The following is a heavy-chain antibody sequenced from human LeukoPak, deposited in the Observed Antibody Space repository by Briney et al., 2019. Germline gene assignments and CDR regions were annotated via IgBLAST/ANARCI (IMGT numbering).Heavy chain of an antibody. CDR3: AREQQLVRAFDY. CDR1: GYTFTSYY. V-gene: IGHV1-46*01. D-gene: IGHD6-13*01. CDR2: INPSGGNT. Sequence: GASVKVSCKASGYTFTSYYMHWVRQAPGQGLEWMGIINPSGGNTSYAQKFQGRVTMTRDTSTSTVYMELSSLRSEDTAVYYCAREQQLVRAFDYWGQGTLVTVSS. J-gene: IGHJ4*02.